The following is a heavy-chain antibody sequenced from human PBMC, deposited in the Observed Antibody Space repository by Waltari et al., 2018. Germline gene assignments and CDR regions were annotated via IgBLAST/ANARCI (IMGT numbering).Heavy chain of an antibody. D-gene: IGHD3-16*01. J-gene: IGHJ4*02. Sequence: EVQLVESGGGLVKPGGSLRLSCAASGFPFSNAWMSWVRQAPGKGLEWVGRIKSKTDGGTTDYAAPVKGRFTISRDDSKNTLYLQMNSLKTEDTAVYYCTTGLGGLGFDYWGQGTLVTVSS. CDR1: GFPFSNAW. V-gene: IGHV3-15*01. CDR2: IKSKTDGGTT. CDR3: TTGLGGLGFDY.